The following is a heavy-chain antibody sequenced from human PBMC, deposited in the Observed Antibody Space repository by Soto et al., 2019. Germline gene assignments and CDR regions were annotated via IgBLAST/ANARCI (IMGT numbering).Heavy chain of an antibody. D-gene: IGHD2-15*01. CDR1: GFTFSNYW. V-gene: IGHV3-74*01. Sequence: EVQLVESGGGLVQPGGSLRLSCVASGFTFSNYWMYWVRQAPGEGLVWVSRINNDGSVSSYADSVKGRLTSSRDNVKNTLYLQMDSLIAEDTAVYYCARGDCVGGTCYSLAGSFYYYMDVWGKGTTVTVFS. CDR3: ARGDCVGGTCYSLAGSFYYYMDV. CDR2: INNDGSVS. J-gene: IGHJ6*03.